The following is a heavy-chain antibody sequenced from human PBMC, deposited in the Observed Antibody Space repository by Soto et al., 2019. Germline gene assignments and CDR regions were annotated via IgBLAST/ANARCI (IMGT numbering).Heavy chain of an antibody. CDR2: TYYRSKWYN. Sequence: SQTLSLTCAISGDSVSSNSAAWNWIRQSPSRGLEWLGRTYYRSKWYNDYAVSVKSRITINPDTSKNQFSLQLNSVTPKDTAVYYCARDGSSSWYPLGYFDYWGQGTLVTVSS. CDR1: GDSVSSNSAA. D-gene: IGHD6-13*01. CDR3: ARDGSSSWYPLGYFDY. V-gene: IGHV6-1*01. J-gene: IGHJ4*02.